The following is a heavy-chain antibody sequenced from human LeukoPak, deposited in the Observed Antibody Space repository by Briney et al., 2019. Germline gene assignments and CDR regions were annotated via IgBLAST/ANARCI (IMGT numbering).Heavy chain of an antibody. D-gene: IGHD3-16*01. Sequence: GGSLRLSCAASGFTFSSYSMNWVRQAPGKGLEWVSSISSSSSYIYYADSVKGRFTISRDNAKNSLYLQMNSLRAEDTAVYYCASAVPTYYFDYWGQGTLVTVSS. J-gene: IGHJ4*02. V-gene: IGHV3-21*01. CDR2: ISSSSSYI. CDR3: ASAVPTYYFDY. CDR1: GFTFSSYS.